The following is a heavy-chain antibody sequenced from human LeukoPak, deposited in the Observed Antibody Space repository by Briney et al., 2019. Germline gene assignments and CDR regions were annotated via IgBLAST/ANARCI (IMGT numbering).Heavy chain of an antibody. V-gene: IGHV3-74*03. J-gene: IGHJ4*02. D-gene: IGHD6-19*01. CDR1: GFTFSSYW. Sequence: PGGSLRLSCATSGFTFSSYWMHWVRQVPGKGLVWVSRVNTDGSSTTYAESVKGRFTISRDNAKNTLFLRMNSLRAEDTAVYYCARQGSAWDYFDYWGQGTLVTVSS. CDR2: VNTDGSST. CDR3: ARQGSAWDYFDY.